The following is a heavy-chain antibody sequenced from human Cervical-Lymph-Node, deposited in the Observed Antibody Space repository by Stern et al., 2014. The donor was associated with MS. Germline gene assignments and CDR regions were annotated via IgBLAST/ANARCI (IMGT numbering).Heavy chain of an antibody. V-gene: IGHV3-7*03. CDR1: GLTFSNYW. D-gene: IGHD2-2*01. CDR2: IKQGGSEK. CDR3: ARDHIPYCTGTYCYRGAFDY. J-gene: IGHJ4*02. Sequence: EVQLVESGGGLVQPGGSLRLSCAASGLTFSNYWMSWVRQVPGKGLQWVGNIKQGGSEKYYVDSVKGRFTGSRDNAENSLYLQMNSLRAEDTAVYYCARDHIPYCTGTYCYRGAFDYWGQGTLVTVSS.